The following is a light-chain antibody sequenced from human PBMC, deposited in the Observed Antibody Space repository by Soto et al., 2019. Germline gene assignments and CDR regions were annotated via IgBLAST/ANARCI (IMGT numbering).Light chain of an antibody. Sequence: DIQMTQSPSSLPASVGDRVTFTCRASQSISNWLAWYQQKPGKAPKLLXYKASTLESGVPSRFSGSGSGTELTLTISSLQSEDFAVYYCQQYNNWPPITFGQGTRLEIK. CDR2: KAS. CDR1: QSISNW. J-gene: IGKJ5*01. CDR3: QQYNNWPPIT. V-gene: IGKV1-5*03.